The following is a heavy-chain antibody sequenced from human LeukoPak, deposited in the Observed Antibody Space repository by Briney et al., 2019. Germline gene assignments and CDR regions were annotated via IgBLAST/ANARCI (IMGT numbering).Heavy chain of an antibody. Sequence: ASVKVSCKASGYTFTGYYMHWVRQAPGQGLEWMGWINPNSGGTNYAQKFQGRVTMTRDTSISTAYMELSRLRSDDTAVYYCARDFDHSSGWLPYDYWGQGTPVTVSS. CDR3: ARDFDHSSGWLPYDY. CDR2: INPNSGGT. J-gene: IGHJ4*02. V-gene: IGHV1-2*02. D-gene: IGHD6-19*01. CDR1: GYTFTGYY.